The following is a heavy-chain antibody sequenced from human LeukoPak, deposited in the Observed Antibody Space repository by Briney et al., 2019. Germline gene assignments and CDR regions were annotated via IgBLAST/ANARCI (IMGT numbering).Heavy chain of an antibody. D-gene: IGHD2-15*01. V-gene: IGHV3-33*01. J-gene: IGHJ6*02. CDR2: IWYDGSNK. CDR1: GFTFSSYG. Sequence: PGGSLRLSCAASGFTFSSYGMHWVRQAPGKGLEWVAVIWYDGSNKYYADSVKGRFTISRDNSKNTLYLQMNSLRAEDTAVYYCARDHLRYCSGGSCYSYYYGMDVWGQGTTVTVSS. CDR3: ARDHLRYCSGGSCYSYYYGMDV.